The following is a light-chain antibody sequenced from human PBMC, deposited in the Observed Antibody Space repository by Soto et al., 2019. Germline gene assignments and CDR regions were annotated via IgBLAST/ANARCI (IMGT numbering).Light chain of an antibody. V-gene: IGLV2-14*01. CDR1: SSDVGGYNS. Sequence: QSVLTQPASVSGSPGESITISCTGTSSDVGGYNSVSWYQQYPGKAPKLMIHDVSNRPSGVSNRFSGSKSGNTASLTISGPQAEDEADYYCSSYTRSSSYVFGSGTKVTVL. CDR2: DVS. J-gene: IGLJ1*01. CDR3: SSYTRSSSYV.